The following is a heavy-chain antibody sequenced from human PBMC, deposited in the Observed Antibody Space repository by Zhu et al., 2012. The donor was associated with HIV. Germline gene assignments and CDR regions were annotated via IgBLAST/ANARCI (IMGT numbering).Heavy chain of an antibody. CDR3: ARATYCKWWWLRKACLLYYYYMTS. J-gene: IGHJ6*03. Sequence: QVQLVESGGGLVKAGGSLRLSCAASGFTFSDYYMSWIRQAPGKGLEWVSYISSSGSTIYYADSVKGRFTISRDNAKNSLYLQMNSLXAEDTAVYYCARATYCKWWWLRKACLLYYYYMTSGQRDHGHRL. D-gene: IGHD2-15*01. CDR1: GFTFSDYY. CDR2: ISSSGSTI. V-gene: IGHV3-11*04.